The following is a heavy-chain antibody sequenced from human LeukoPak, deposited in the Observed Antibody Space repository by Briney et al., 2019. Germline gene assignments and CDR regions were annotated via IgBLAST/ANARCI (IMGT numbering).Heavy chain of an antibody. J-gene: IGHJ4*02. CDR3: ATHYGDGVDY. CDR2: ISSSSYI. Sequence: GGSLRLSCPPSAFTFSSYSMNWVRQAPGKGLEWVSSISSSSYIYYADSVKGRFTISRDNAKNSLYLQMNSLRAEDTAVYYCATHYGDGVDYWGQGTLVTVSS. V-gene: IGHV3-21*01. CDR1: AFTFSSYS. D-gene: IGHD4-17*01.